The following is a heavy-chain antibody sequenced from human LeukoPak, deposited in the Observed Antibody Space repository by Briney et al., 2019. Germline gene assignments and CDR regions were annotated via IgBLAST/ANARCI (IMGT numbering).Heavy chain of an antibody. D-gene: IGHD3-10*01. V-gene: IGHV5-51*01. Sequence: GESLKISCKGSGYRFTSYWIGWVRQMPGKGLEWMGIIYPGDSDTRYSPSFQGQVTISADKSISTAYLQWSSLKASDTAMYYCARSDTPEDNRFGELFVSGWFDPWGQGTLVTVSS. CDR1: GYRFTSYW. CDR3: ARSDTPEDNRFGELFVSGWFDP. J-gene: IGHJ5*02. CDR2: IYPGDSDT.